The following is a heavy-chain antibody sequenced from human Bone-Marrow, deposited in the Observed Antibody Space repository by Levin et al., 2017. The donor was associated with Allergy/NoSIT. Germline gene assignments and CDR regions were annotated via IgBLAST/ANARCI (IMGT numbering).Heavy chain of an antibody. J-gene: IGHJ4*02. CDR3: ARGFRQLVPYYFDY. V-gene: IGHV3-53*01. D-gene: IGHD6-6*01. CDR1: GFLVSDSY. CDR2: LYPDGSA. Sequence: GGSLRLSCSASGFLVSDSYMSWVRQAPGKALEWVSILYPDGSAYYGDSVRGRFTVSRDTSKNTLNLHMNSLRAEDTAFYYCARGFRQLVPYYFDYWGQGTLVTVSS.